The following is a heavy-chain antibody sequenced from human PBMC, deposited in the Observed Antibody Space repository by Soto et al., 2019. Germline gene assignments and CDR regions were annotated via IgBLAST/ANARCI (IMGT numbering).Heavy chain of an antibody. CDR1: GGSCSGYD. Sequence: SENLCPTRAVEGGSCSGYDWSRIRQPPGKGLEWIWEINHSGSTKYHPSLKSRVTISVDTSKNQFSLKLSSVTAADTAVYYCARAPLKYYYGSGSYYSNWFDPWGQGTLVTVSS. D-gene: IGHD3-10*01. CDR2: INHSGST. CDR3: ARAPLKYYYGSGSYYSNWFDP. J-gene: IGHJ5*02. V-gene: IGHV4-34*01.